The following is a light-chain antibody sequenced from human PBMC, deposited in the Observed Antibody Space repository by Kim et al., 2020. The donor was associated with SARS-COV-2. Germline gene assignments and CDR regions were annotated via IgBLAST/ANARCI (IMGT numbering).Light chain of an antibody. J-gene: IGKJ4*01. CDR2: KAS. CDR1: QSLDSY. V-gene: IGKV1-5*03. Sequence: SAYVGGRVTITCRASQSLDSYLAWYQKKPGTAPKLLLYKASRLASGVPSRFSGRGSGTEFTLTISNLQPDDLATYYCQHYNGYPITFGGGTKLEI. CDR3: QHYNGYPIT.